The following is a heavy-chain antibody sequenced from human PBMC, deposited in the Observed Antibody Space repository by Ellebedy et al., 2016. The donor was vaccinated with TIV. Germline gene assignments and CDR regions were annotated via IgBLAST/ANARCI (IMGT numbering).Heavy chain of an antibody. CDR1: GFTFSNYS. CDR2: ITGSSIYM. Sequence: PGGSLRLSCAASGFTFSNYSMNWVRQAPGKGLEWVSSITGSSIYMFYADSVKSRFTISRDNAKNSLYRQLNSLKAEDTAVYYCSRGIAAVMYWGQGTLVTVSS. CDR3: SRGIAAVMY. V-gene: IGHV3-21*01. J-gene: IGHJ4*02. D-gene: IGHD6-13*01.